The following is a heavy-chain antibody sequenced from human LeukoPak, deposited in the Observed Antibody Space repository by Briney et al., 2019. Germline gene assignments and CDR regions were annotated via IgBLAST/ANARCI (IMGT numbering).Heavy chain of an antibody. CDR1: GFTVSIHY. V-gene: IGHV3-53*05. D-gene: IGHD3-10*01. CDR3: VKDGSGSYYTYYFDY. CDR2: IYSGGST. J-gene: IGHJ4*02. Sequence: GGSLRLSCAASGFTVSIHYMTWVRQAPGKGLEWVSVIYSGGSTYYADSVKGRFTISRDNSKNTLYLQMSSLRAEDTAVYYCVKDGSGSYYTYYFDYWGQGTLVTVSS.